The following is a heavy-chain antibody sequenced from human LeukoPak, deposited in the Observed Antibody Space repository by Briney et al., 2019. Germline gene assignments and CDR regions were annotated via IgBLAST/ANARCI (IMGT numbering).Heavy chain of an antibody. CDR1: GYSFTCYW. CDR3: ARYSGSGSYYNRAFDY. D-gene: IGHD3-10*01. Sequence: PGGSLRLSCKGSGYSFTCYWIGWVRQMPGKGLEWMGIIYPGDSDTRYSPSFQGQVTISADRSISTAFLQWSSLRASDTAMYYCARYSGSGSYYNRAFDYWGQGTLVTVSS. CDR2: IYPGDSDT. J-gene: IGHJ4*02. V-gene: IGHV5-51*01.